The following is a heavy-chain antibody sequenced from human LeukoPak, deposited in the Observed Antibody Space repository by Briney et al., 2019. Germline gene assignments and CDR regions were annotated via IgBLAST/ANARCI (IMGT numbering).Heavy chain of an antibody. J-gene: IGHJ3*02. CDR1: GFIVSSNS. Sequence: GGSLRLSCTASGFIVSSNSLTWVRQAPGKGLEWVPVIYRGGSTYYAESVKGRFTISRDISKNTLYLQMNSLRAEDTAIYYCARGESTTSHAFDIWGQGTMVTVSS. D-gene: IGHD1-1*01. CDR2: IYRGGST. V-gene: IGHV3-66*01. CDR3: ARGESTTSHAFDI.